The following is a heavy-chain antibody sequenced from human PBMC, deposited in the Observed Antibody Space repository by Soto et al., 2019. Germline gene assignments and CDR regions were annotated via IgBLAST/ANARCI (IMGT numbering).Heavy chain of an antibody. V-gene: IGHV1-69*04. CDR2: IIPILGIA. J-gene: IGHJ6*02. D-gene: IGHD5-12*01. CDR3: ARDFRYGYSGYDYARQDAPGIAVYYYYGMDV. Sequence: VASVKVSCKASGYTFTSYSISWVRQAPGQGLEWMGRIIPILGIANYAQKFQGRVTITADKSTSTAYMELSSLRSEDTAVYYCARDFRYGYSGYDYARQDAPGIAVYYYYGMDVWGQGTTVTVSS. CDR1: GYTFTSYS.